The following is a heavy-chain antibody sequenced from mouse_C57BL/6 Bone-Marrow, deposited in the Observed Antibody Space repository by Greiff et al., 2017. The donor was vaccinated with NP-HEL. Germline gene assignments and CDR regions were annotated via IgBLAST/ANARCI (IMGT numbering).Heavy chain of an antibody. D-gene: IGHD1-2*01. CDR3: ASCSLRPYYYAMDY. J-gene: IGHJ4*01. V-gene: IGHV1-81*01. CDR1: GYTFTSYG. CDR2: IYPRSGNT. Sequence: QVQLQQSGAELARPGASVKLSCKASGYTFTSYGISWVKQRTGQGLEWIGEIYPRSGNTYYNEKFKGKATLTADKSSSTAYMELRSLTSEDSAVYFCASCSLRPYYYAMDYWGQGTSVTVSS.